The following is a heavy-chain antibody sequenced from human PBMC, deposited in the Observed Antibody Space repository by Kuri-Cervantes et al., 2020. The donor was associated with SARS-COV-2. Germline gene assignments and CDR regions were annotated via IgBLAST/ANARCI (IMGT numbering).Heavy chain of an antibody. D-gene: IGHD3-10*01. J-gene: IGHJ5*02. V-gene: IGHV4-39*07. CDR3: AGSPITMVRGLGWFDP. CDR1: GGSISSSSYY. Sequence: ESLKISCSVSGGSISSSSYYWGWVRPPPGKGLEWIGSIYYRGSTYYNPSVKSRVTISIDTSQKQFSLRLTSVTAADTAVYYCAGSPITMVRGLGWFDPWGQGTLVTVSS. CDR2: IYYRGST.